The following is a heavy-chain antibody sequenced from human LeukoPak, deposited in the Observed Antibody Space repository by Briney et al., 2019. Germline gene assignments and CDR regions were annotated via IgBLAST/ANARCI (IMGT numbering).Heavy chain of an antibody. CDR2: IYYSGST. Sequence: PSQTLSLTCTVSGGSISSGDYYWSWIRQPPGTGLEWIGYIYYSGSTYYNPSLKSRVTISVDTSKNQFSLKLSSVTAADTAVYYCARDHEGYSNVHNQNWFDPWGQGTLVTVSS. V-gene: IGHV4-30-4*08. J-gene: IGHJ5*02. D-gene: IGHD6-13*01. CDR3: ARDHEGYSNVHNQNWFDP. CDR1: GGSISSGDYY.